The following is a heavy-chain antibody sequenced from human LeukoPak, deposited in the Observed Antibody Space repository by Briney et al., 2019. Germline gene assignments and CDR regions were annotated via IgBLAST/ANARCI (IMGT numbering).Heavy chain of an antibody. CDR1: GGSISSYY. V-gene: IGHV4-59*01. CDR3: ARASWVGATDFDY. Sequence: PSETLSLTCTVSGGSISSYYWSWIRQPPGKGLEWIGYIYYSGSTNYSPSLKSRVTISVDTSKNQFSLKLSSVTAADTAVYYCARASWVGATDFDYWGQGTLVTVSS. CDR2: IYYSGST. J-gene: IGHJ4*02. D-gene: IGHD1-26*01.